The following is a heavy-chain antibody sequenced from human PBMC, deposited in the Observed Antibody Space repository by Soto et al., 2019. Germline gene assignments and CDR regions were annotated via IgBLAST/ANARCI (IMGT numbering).Heavy chain of an antibody. Sequence: PGGSLRLSCAASGFTFDDYAMHWVRQAPGKGLEWVSLISWDGGSTYYADSVKDRFTISRDNSKNSLYLQMNSLRAEDTALYYCAKDLEGGTTPYYYYYGMDVWGQGTTVTVSS. CDR2: ISWDGGST. CDR3: AKDLEGGTTPYYYYYGMDV. J-gene: IGHJ6*02. CDR1: GFTFDDYA. V-gene: IGHV3-43D*04. D-gene: IGHD1-7*01.